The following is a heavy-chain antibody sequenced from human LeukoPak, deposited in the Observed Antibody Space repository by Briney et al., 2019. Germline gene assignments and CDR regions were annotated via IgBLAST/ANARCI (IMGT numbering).Heavy chain of an antibody. Sequence: GGSLRLSCVASGVNFSSFSMNWLRQAPGEGLEWVSSISTSSNYIYYLDSVKGRFSVSRDNAKSSLYLEMNSLRAEATAVHYCARESLGYSSDYWGQGTLVTVSS. D-gene: IGHD6-13*01. J-gene: IGHJ4*01. V-gene: IGHV3-21*06. CDR3: ARESLGYSSDY. CDR1: GVNFSSFS. CDR2: ISTSSNYI.